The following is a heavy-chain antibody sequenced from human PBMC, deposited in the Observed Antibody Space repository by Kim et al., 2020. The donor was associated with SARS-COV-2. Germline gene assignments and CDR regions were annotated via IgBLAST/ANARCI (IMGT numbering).Heavy chain of an antibody. Sequence: ASVKVSCKASGYTFTSYDINWVRQATGQGLEWMGWMNPNSGNTGYAQKFQGRVTMTRNTSISTAYMELSSLRSEDTAVYYCARALHNWNYRAMGYYYYYMDVWGKGTTVTVSS. CDR2: MNPNSGNT. J-gene: IGHJ6*03. CDR1: GYTFTSYD. V-gene: IGHV1-8*01. D-gene: IGHD1-7*01. CDR3: ARALHNWNYRAMGYYYYYMDV.